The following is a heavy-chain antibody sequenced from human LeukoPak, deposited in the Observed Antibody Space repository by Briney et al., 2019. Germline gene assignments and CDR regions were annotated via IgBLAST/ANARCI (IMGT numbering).Heavy chain of an antibody. CDR1: GGSVSSGSYY. Sequence: SETLSLTCTVSGGSVSSGSYYWSWIRQPPGKGLEWTGYIYYSGSTNYNPSLKSRVTISVDTSKNQFSLKLSSVTAADTAVYYCARAPPSKWFRRRDAFDIWGQGTMVTVSS. CDR3: ARAPPSKWFRRRDAFDI. D-gene: IGHD3-22*01. CDR2: IYYSGST. V-gene: IGHV4-61*01. J-gene: IGHJ3*02.